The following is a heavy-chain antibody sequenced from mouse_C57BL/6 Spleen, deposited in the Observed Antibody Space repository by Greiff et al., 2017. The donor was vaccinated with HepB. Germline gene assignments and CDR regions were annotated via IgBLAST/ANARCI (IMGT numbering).Heavy chain of an antibody. V-gene: IGHV1-15*01. CDR2: IDPETGGT. Sequence: QVQLKESGAELVRPGASVTLSCKASGYTFTDYEMHWVKQTPVHGLEWIGAIDPETGGTAYNQKFKGKAILTADKSSSTAYMELRSLTSEDSAVYYCTRWWLGAWFAYWGQGTLVTVSA. J-gene: IGHJ3*01. CDR1: GYTFTDYE. CDR3: TRWWLGAWFAY. D-gene: IGHD1-1*02.